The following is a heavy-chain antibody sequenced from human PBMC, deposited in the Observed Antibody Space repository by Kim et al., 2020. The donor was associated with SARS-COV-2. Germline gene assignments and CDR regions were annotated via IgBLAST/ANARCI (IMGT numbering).Heavy chain of an antibody. V-gene: IGHV3-53*04. CDR3: AKDDELGFWH. D-gene: IGHD7-27*01. CDR1: GFTVSSSY. CDR2: IYSGDVT. Sequence: GGSLRLSCAASGFTVSSSYMTWVRQAPGKGLECVSAIYSGDVTDYADSVKGRFTISRHNSKNTLYLQMNSLRPEDTAVYYCAKDDELGFWHWGQGTLVTVSS. J-gene: IGHJ4*02.